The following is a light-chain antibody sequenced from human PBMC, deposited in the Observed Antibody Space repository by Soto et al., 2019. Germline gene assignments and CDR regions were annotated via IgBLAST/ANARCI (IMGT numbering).Light chain of an antibody. CDR1: SSDVGGYNF. CDR2: EVS. V-gene: IGLV2-8*01. J-gene: IGLJ1*01. Sequence: QSALAQPPSASGSPGHSVTLSCTGTSSDVGGYNFVSWYQQHPGKAPKLIIYEVSKRPSGLPDRFSGFKSGNTASLTVSGLQPDNEADYLCSSNSISTAYLSGTGTKVTVL. CDR3: SSNSISTAYL.